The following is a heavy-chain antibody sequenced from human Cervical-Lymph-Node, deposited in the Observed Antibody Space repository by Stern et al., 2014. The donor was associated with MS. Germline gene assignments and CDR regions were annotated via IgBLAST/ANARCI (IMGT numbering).Heavy chain of an antibody. CDR3: ARNRVWGGTDY. CDR1: GYTFTSYA. J-gene: IGHJ4*02. CDR2: LNAGNGNT. V-gene: IGHV1-3*01. D-gene: IGHD3-16*01. Sequence: QVQLVESGAEVKKPGASVKVSCKASGYTFTSYAMHWVRQAPGQRLEWMGWLNAGNGNTKYSQKFQGRVTITRDTSASTAYMELSSLRSEDTAVYYCARNRVWGGTDYWGQGTLVTVSS.